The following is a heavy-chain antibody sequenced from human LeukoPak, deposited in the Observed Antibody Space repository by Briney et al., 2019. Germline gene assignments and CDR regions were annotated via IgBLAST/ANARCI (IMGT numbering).Heavy chain of an antibody. CDR3: ARDRREDYDILTGLGFSYYYGMDD. D-gene: IGHD3-9*01. J-gene: IGHJ6*02. CDR2: ISSSSSYI. Sequence: GGSLRLSCAASGFTFSSYSMNWVRQAPGKGLEWVSSISSSSSYIYYADSVKSRFTISRDNAKNSLYLQMNSLRAEDTAVYYCARDRREDYDILTGLGFSYYYGMDDWGQGTTVTVSS. CDR1: GFTFSSYS. V-gene: IGHV3-21*01.